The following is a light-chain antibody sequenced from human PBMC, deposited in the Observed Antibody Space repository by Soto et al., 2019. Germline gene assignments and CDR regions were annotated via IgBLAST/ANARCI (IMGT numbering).Light chain of an antibody. CDR1: QSISSY. V-gene: IGKV1-5*01. CDR2: DVS. CDR3: QQYNSYPWT. J-gene: IGKJ1*01. Sequence: DIQMTPSPSTLPASVVDRVTITCRASQSISSYLNWYQQKPGKAPKLLIYDVSSLESGVPSRFSGSGSGTEFTLAISSLQPDDFATYYCQQYNSYPWTFGQGTKVDI.